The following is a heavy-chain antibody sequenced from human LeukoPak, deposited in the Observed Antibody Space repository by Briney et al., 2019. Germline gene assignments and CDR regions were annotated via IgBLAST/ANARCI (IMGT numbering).Heavy chain of an antibody. CDR3: ARDHESLGGSCLDY. CDR2: ISYDGSNK. V-gene: IGHV3-30-3*01. J-gene: IGHJ4*02. CDR1: GFTFSSYA. D-gene: IGHD2-15*01. Sequence: GRSLRLSCAASGFTFSSYAMHWVRQAPGKGLEWVAVISYDGSNKYYADSVKGRFTISRDNSKNTLYLQMNSLRAEDTAVYYCARDHESLGGSCLDYWAREPWSPSPQ.